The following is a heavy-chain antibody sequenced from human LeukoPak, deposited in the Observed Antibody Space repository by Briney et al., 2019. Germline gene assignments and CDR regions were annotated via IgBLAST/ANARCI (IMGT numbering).Heavy chain of an antibody. Sequence: ASVKVSCKASGYTFTSYYVHWVRQAPGQGLEWMGIINPSGGSTSYAQKFQGRVTMTRDTSTSTVYMEVSSLRSEDTAVYYCARDYYSSGSYLGDWGQGTLVTVSS. D-gene: IGHD3-10*01. CDR2: INPSGGST. J-gene: IGHJ4*02. V-gene: IGHV1-46*01. CDR3: ARDYYSSGSYLGD. CDR1: GYTFTSYY.